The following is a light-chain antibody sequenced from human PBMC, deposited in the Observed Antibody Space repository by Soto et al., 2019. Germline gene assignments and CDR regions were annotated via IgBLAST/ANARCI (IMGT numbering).Light chain of an antibody. V-gene: IGKV2-30*01. CDR2: KVS. CDR3: MQGTHWPWT. CDR1: QPPLYSDGNTY. J-gene: IGKJ1*01. Sequence: DVVITQSPLSLPVTLAQAASTSCMPSQPPLYSDGNTYLSWFQQRPGQSPRRLIYKVSNRDSGVPDRFSGSGSGTDFTLKISRVEAEDVGVYYCMQGTHWPWTFGQGTKVDI.